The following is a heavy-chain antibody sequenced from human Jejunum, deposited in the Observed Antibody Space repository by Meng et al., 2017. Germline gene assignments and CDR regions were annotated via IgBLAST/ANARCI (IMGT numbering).Heavy chain of an antibody. CDR2: IYWDDDK. D-gene: IGHD6-13*01. CDR1: GFSLSTSGVG. CDR3: AHRSSYSSTWNTPIFDY. V-gene: IGHV2-5*02. Sequence: QITLNESGPTLVKPTETLTLTCTFSGFSLSTSGVGVGWIRQPPGKALEWLVVIYWDDDKRYSPSLKSRLTITKDTAKNQVVLAMTNMDPVDTATYYCAHRSSYSSTWNTPIFDYWGQGTLVTVSS. J-gene: IGHJ4*02.